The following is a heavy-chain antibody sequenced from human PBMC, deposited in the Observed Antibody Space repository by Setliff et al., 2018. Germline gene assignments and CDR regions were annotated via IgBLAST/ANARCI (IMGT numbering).Heavy chain of an antibody. D-gene: IGHD1-26*01. J-gene: IGHJ4*02. V-gene: IGHV1-69*10. CDR3: ARHSGRYYVPGTFDS. CDR2: IIPVLGMT. Sequence: AASVKVSCKASGDPFNAYGVSWVRQAPGQGLEWMGAIIPVLGMTDYAQKFQGRLRITADESTSTAYMELSSLRSDDTAIYFCARHSGRYYVPGTFDSWGQGILVTVSS. CDR1: GDPFNAYG.